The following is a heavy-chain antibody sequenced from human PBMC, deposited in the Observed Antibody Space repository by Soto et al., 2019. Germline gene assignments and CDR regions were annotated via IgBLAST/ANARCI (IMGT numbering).Heavy chain of an antibody. CDR2: IKSKTDGGTT. D-gene: IGHD2-2*01. J-gene: IGHJ4*02. CDR1: GFTFSNAW. CDR3: TTDPSIVVVPAAMPGDY. Sequence: GGSLRLSCAASGFTFSNAWMSWVRQAPGKGLEWVGRIKSKTDGGTTDYAAPVKGRFTISRDDSKNTLYLQMNSLKTEDTAVYYCTTDPSIVVVPAAMPGDYWGQGTLVTVSS. V-gene: IGHV3-15*01.